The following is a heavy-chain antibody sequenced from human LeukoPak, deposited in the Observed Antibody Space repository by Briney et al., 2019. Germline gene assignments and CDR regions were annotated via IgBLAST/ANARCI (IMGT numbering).Heavy chain of an antibody. CDR2: ISSSAGII. J-gene: IGHJ4*02. CDR3: ARVHHNTAMVDIGY. D-gene: IGHD5-18*01. V-gene: IGHV3-48*03. Sequence: PGGSLRLSCAASGFTFSSYEMHWVRQAPGKGLEWISYISSSAGIIYSADSVKGRFTISRDNAKNSLYLQMNSLRAEDTAVYYCARVHHNTAMVDIGYWGQGTLVTVSS. CDR1: GFTFSSYE.